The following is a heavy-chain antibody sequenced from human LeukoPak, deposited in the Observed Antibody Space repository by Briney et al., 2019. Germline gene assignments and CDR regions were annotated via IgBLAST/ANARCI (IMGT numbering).Heavy chain of an antibody. V-gene: IGHV3-7*01. CDR2: IKQDGGEK. Sequence: GSLRLSCAASRLTFTYWMSWVRQAPGKGLEWVGNIKQDGGEKYYVDSVKGRFTIFRDNAKKSLYLQMNSLRAEDTAVYYCASSFSDDFWSGHFWGQGTLVTVSS. D-gene: IGHD3-3*01. J-gene: IGHJ4*02. CDR1: RLTFTYW. CDR3: ASSFSDDFWSGHF.